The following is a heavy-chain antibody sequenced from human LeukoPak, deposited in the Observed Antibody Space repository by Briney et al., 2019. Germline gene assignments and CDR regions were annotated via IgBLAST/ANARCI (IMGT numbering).Heavy chain of an antibody. CDR2: ISAYNGNT. CDR1: GYTFTSYG. J-gene: IGHJ4*02. D-gene: IGHD3-9*01. CDR3: ARHLFILTDFYITPSVFDY. Sequence: ASVTVSCKASGYTFTSYGISWVRQAPGQGLEWMGWISAYNGNTNYAQKLQGRVTMTTDTSTSTAYMELRSLRSDDTAVYYCARHLFILTDFYITPSVFDYWVQGTLVTVSS. V-gene: IGHV1-18*01.